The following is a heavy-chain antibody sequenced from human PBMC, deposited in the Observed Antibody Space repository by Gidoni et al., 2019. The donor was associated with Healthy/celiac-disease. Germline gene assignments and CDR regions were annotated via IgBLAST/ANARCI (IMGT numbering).Heavy chain of an antibody. CDR2: LSGSGGST. CDR3: AKGYGGNDFDY. J-gene: IGHJ4*02. V-gene: IGHV3-23*01. CDR1: GFPFSSYA. D-gene: IGHD2-15*01. Sequence: EVQLLESVGGLVQPGGSLRLSCAASGFPFSSYAMSWVRQAPGKGLEWLSALSGSGGSTYYADSVKGRFTISRDNSKNTLYLQMNSLRGEDTAVYYCAKGYGGNDFDYWGQGTLVTVSS.